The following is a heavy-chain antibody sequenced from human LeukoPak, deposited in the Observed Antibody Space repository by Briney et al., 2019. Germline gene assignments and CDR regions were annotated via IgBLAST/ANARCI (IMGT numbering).Heavy chain of an antibody. Sequence: ASVKVSCKASGYTFTTYGISWVRQAPGQGLEWMGWISGYNGNTNYAQKLQGRVTMTTDTSTSTAYMELRSLRSDDTAVYYCARDTVEMATKHAFDIWGQGTMVTVSS. CDR3: ARDTVEMATKHAFDI. V-gene: IGHV1-18*01. CDR2: ISGYNGNT. CDR1: GYTFTTYG. D-gene: IGHD5-24*01. J-gene: IGHJ3*02.